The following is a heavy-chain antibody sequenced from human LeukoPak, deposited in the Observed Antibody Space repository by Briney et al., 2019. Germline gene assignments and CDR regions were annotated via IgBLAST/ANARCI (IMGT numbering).Heavy chain of an antibody. Sequence: GGSLRLSCAASGFTVSSNYMSWVRQAPGKGLEWVSVLYSGGSTYYADSVKGRFTISRDNSKNTLFLQMNSLRADDTAVYYCAKDRANAWSSDYWGQGTLVTVSS. D-gene: IGHD3-10*01. CDR2: LYSGGST. CDR1: GFTVSSNY. V-gene: IGHV3-53*05. CDR3: AKDRANAWSSDY. J-gene: IGHJ4*02.